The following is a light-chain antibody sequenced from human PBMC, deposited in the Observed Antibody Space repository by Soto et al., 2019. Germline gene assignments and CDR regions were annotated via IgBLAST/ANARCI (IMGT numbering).Light chain of an antibody. CDR2: GAS. CDR3: QQSYSTPLT. J-gene: IGKJ4*01. V-gene: IGKV3-20*01. CDR1: QSVSNNY. Sequence: EIVLTHSPGTLSLSPCERATLSFSASQSVSNNYLAWYQQKPGQAPRLLIYGASTRATGIPARFSGSGSGTDFTLTISSLQPEDFATYYCQQSYSTPLTFGGGTKVDTK.